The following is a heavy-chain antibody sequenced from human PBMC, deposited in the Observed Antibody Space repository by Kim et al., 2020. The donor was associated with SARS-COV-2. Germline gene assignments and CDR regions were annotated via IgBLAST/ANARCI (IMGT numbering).Heavy chain of an antibody. CDR3: ATLSRQEVLSHFFDY. CDR1: GGSISSSSLY. Sequence: GSLSLTCTVSGGSISSSSLYWVWIRQPPGQGLEWIAYLYYGGSTKYNPSLKSRVTITGDTSKNQVSLKLSSVTAADTAVYYCATLSRQEVLSHFFDYWGQGTPVTVSS. CDR2: LYYGGST. J-gene: IGHJ4*02. V-gene: IGHV4-39*01.